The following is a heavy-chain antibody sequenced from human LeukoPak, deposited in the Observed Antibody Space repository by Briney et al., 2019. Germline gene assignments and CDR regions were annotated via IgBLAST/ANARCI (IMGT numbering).Heavy chain of an antibody. Sequence: GGSLRLSCAASGLTVSSNYMSWVRQAPGKGLEWVSVIYSGGSTYYADSVKGRFTNSRDNSKNTLYLQMNSLRAEDTAVYYCARGAIAAAGTGYYYGMDVWGQGTTVTVSS. CDR1: GLTVSSNY. D-gene: IGHD6-13*01. J-gene: IGHJ6*02. CDR2: IYSGGST. CDR3: ARGAIAAAGTGYYYGMDV. V-gene: IGHV3-53*01.